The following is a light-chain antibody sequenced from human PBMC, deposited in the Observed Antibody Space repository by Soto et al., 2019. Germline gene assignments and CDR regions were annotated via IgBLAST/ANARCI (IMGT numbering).Light chain of an antibody. CDR1: SSDVGGYNY. J-gene: IGLJ1*01. CDR2: EVS. Sequence: QSALTQPASVSGSPGQSITISCTGTSSDVGGYNYVSWYQQHPGKAPKLMIYEVSNRPSGVSNRFSGSKSGNTASLTISGLQPEDEADYYCCSYTSTNTRVFGTGTKVTVL. CDR3: CSYTSTNTRV. V-gene: IGLV2-14*01.